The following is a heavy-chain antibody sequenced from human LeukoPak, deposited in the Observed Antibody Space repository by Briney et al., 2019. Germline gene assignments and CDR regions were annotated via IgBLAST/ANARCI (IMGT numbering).Heavy chain of an antibody. CDR1: GLTFSSYW. CDR2: IKQDGSEK. J-gene: IGHJ4*02. V-gene: IGHV3-7*03. Sequence: GGSLRLSCAASGLTFSSYWMSWVRQAPGKGLEWVANIKQDGSEKYYVDSVKGRFTISRDNAKNSLYLQMNSLRAEDTAVYYCARYPRARQDIVVVPAAMPFDYWGQGTLVTVSS. D-gene: IGHD2-2*01. CDR3: ARYPRARQDIVVVPAAMPFDY.